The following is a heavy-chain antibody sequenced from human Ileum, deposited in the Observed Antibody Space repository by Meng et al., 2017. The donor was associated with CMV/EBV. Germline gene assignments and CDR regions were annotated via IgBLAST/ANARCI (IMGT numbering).Heavy chain of an antibody. V-gene: IGHV3-23*01. CDR2: ISAGGDST. D-gene: IGHD3-16*01. J-gene: IGHJ4*02. Sequence: GESLKISCAGSGLTFSTYAMSWVRQAPGKGLEWVSGISAGGDSTYYADSVKGRSTISRDNSKNTPFLQMSSLRADDTAVYYCARWIPGIGGYWGQGTLVTVSS. CDR3: ARWIPGIGGY. CDR1: GLTFSTYA.